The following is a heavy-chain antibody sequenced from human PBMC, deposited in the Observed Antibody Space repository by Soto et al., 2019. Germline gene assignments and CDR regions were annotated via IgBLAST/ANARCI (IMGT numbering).Heavy chain of an antibody. CDR1: GDSISRSRYY. D-gene: IGHD3-10*01. J-gene: IGHJ4*02. CDR3: ATRRGAMIDY. Sequence: QLQLQESGPGLLKPSETLSLTCTFSGDSISRSRYYGGWIRQPPGGGLEWIATIYYSGTTYYNPSLQSRVTISVDTPKSQFSLKLTSVTAADMAVYYCATRRGAMIDYWGQGTLVTVSS. CDR2: IYYSGTT. V-gene: IGHV4-39*01.